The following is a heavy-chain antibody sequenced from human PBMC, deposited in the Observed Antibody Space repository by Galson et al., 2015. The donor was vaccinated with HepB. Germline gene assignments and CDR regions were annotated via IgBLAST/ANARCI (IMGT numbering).Heavy chain of an antibody. CDR2: ISHDGRNT. Sequence: SLRLSCAASGFTFSNYGMHWVRQAPGKGLEWVAIISHDGRNTYYAYSVKGRFTISRDNSRNTLYLQMNGLRSDDTAVYYCARERGAGWYEGNDYWGQGTLVVVSS. CDR1: GFTFSNYG. D-gene: IGHD6-19*01. V-gene: IGHV3-30*03. J-gene: IGHJ4*02. CDR3: ARERGAGWYEGNDY.